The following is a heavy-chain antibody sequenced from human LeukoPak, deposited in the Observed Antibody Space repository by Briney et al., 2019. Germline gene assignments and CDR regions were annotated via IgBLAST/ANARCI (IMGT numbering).Heavy chain of an antibody. J-gene: IGHJ4*02. Sequence: ASVKVSCKASGYTFTSYAMHWVRQAPGQRLEWMGWINAGNGNTKYSQKFQGRVTITRDTSASTAYMELSSLRSEDTAVYYCARDDKGNGAPDYWGQGTLVTVSS. CDR1: GYTFTSYA. V-gene: IGHV1-3*01. D-gene: IGHD1-1*01. CDR2: INAGNGNT. CDR3: ARDDKGNGAPDY.